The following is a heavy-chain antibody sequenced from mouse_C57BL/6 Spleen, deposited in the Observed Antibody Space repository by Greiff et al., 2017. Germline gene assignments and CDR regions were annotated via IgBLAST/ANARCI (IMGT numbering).Heavy chain of an antibody. V-gene: IGHV1-7*01. D-gene: IGHD1-1*01. CDR2: INPSSGYT. CDR3: ARGRITTVVATDYYAMDY. Sequence: VKLMESGAELAKPGASVKLSCKASGYTFTSYWMHWVKQRPGQGLEWIGYINPSSGYTKYNQKFKDKATLTADKSSSTAYMQLSSLTYEDSAVYYCARGRITTVVATDYYAMDYWGQGTSVTVSS. CDR1: GYTFTSYW. J-gene: IGHJ4*01.